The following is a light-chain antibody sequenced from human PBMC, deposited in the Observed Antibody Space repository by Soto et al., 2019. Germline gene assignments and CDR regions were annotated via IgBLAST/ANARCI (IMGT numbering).Light chain of an antibody. CDR2: ATS. CDR1: QSVSSS. J-gene: IGKJ2*01. V-gene: IGKV3-15*01. Sequence: EIVMTQSPATLSVSPGERATLSCRASQSVSSSLAWYQQKPGQAPRLLIYATSTRATGIPARFSGRGSGTEFTLTISSLQSEDFALYYCQHYNGWPPAFTFGQGTKLEIK. CDR3: QHYNGWPPAFT.